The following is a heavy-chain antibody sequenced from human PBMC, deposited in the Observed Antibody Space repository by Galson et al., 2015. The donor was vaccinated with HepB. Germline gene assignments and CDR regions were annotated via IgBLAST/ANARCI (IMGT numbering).Heavy chain of an antibody. V-gene: IGHV1-24*01. CDR1: GYTLTELS. CDR2: FDPEDGET. J-gene: IGHJ3*02. CDR3: ATVGPDIVVVPAAIPTAEGDRAFDI. D-gene: IGHD2-2*02. Sequence: SVKVSCKVSGYTLTELSMHWVRQAPGKGLEWMGGFDPEDGETIYAQKFQGRVTMTEDTSTDTAYMELSSLRSEDTAVYYCATVGPDIVVVPAAIPTAEGDRAFDIWGQGTMVTVSS.